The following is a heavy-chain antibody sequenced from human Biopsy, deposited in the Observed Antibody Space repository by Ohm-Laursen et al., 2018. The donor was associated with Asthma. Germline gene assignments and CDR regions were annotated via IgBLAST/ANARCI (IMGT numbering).Heavy chain of an antibody. CDR2: ISYDGGSI. Sequence: SLRLSCAASRFTYEMHWVRQAPGKGLEWVAVISYDGGSIYYADSVKGRFTISRDNSKNTLSLQMNSLTAEDTAVYYCAREGVAGTHIEDWGRGTLVTVSS. J-gene: IGHJ4*02. CDR1: RFTYE. V-gene: IGHV3-30-3*01. D-gene: IGHD6-19*01. CDR3: AREGVAGTHIED.